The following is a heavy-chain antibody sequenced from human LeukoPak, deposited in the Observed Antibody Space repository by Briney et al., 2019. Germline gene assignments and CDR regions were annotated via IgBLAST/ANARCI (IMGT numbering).Heavy chain of an antibody. CDR2: ISGSGGST. V-gene: IGHV3-23*01. CDR1: GFTFSNYA. CDR3: AKDRSSSSWYIDY. D-gene: IGHD6-13*01. J-gene: IGHJ4*02. Sequence: PGGSLRLSCAATGFTFSNYAMSWVRQAPGKGLEWVSAISGSGGSTYYADSVKGRFTISRDNSKNTLYLQMNSLRAEDTAVYYCAKDRSSSSWYIDYSGQGTLVTVSS.